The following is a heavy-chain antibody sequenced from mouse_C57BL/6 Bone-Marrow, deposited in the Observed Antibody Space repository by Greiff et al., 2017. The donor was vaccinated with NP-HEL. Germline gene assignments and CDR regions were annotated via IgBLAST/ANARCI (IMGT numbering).Heavy chain of an antibody. CDR3: ASGPSIVTIGGYDAMDY. CDR1: GYTFTDYY. D-gene: IGHD2-12*01. CDR2: INPNNGGT. V-gene: IGHV1-26*01. J-gene: IGHJ4*01. Sequence: EVQLQQSGPELVKPGASVKISCKASGYTFTDYYMNWVKQSHGKSLEWIGDINPNNGGTSYNQKFKGKATLTVDKSSSTAYMELRSLTSEDSSVYYCASGPSIVTIGGYDAMDYWGQGTSVTVSS.